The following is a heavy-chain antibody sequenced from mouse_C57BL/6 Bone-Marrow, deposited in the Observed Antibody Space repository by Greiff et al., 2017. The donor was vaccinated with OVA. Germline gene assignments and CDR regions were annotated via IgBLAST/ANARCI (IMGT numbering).Heavy chain of an antibody. V-gene: IGHV1-81*01. D-gene: IGHD2-4*01. CDR3: ARLGDYDDGYYAMDY. CDR2: ISPRSGNT. J-gene: IGHJ4*01. Sequence: QVQLQQSGAELARPGASVKLSCKASGYTFTSYGISWVKQRTGQGLEWIGEISPRSGNTYYNEKFKGKATLTADKSSSTAYMELRSLTSEDSAVYFCARLGDYDDGYYAMDYWGQGTSVTVSS. CDR1: GYTFTSYG.